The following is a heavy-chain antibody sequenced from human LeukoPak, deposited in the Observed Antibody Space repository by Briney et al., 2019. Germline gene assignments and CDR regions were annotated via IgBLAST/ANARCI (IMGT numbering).Heavy chain of an antibody. J-gene: IGHJ4*02. V-gene: IGHV5-51*01. D-gene: IGHD2-15*01. CDR2: IYPGDSDI. Sequence: GESLKISCEGSGYSFTSSWIGWVRQMPGNGLEWMGIIYPGDSDIRYSPSFQGPVTISADKSITTAYLQWSSLKASDTAIYYCARGLYCSGGSCRFDYWGQGTLVTVSS. CDR1: GYSFTSSW. CDR3: ARGLYCSGGSCRFDY.